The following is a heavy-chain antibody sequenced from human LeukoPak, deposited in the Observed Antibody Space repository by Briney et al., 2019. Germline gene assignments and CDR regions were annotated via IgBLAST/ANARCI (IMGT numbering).Heavy chain of an antibody. CDR3: ARGDYGDYITPFDY. Sequence: GGSLRLSCAASGFTFSSYGMHWVRPAPGNGLEWVAIIWYDGSNKYYADSVKGRFTISRDNSKNTLYLQMNSLRAEVTAVYYCARGDYGDYITPFDYWGQGTLVTVSS. V-gene: IGHV3-33*01. D-gene: IGHD4-17*01. CDR1: GFTFSSYG. J-gene: IGHJ4*02. CDR2: IWYDGSNK.